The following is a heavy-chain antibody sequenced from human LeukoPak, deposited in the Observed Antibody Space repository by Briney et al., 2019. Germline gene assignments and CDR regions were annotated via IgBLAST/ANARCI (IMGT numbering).Heavy chain of an antibody. D-gene: IGHD6-19*01. V-gene: IGHV4-34*01. J-gene: IGHJ4*02. CDR2: INHSGST. CDR1: GGSISGYY. Sequence: PSETLSLTCTVSGGSISGYYWSWIRQPPGKGLEWIGEINHSGSTNYNPSLKSRVTISVDTSKNQFSLKLSSVTAADTAVYYCASSIAVAGAGDYWGQGTLVTVSS. CDR3: ASSIAVAGAGDY.